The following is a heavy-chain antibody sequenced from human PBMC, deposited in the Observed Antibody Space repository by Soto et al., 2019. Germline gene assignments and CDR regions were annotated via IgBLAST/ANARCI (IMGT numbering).Heavy chain of an antibody. J-gene: IGHJ6*01. V-gene: IGHV1-46*01. D-gene: IGHD6-13*01. CDR2: INPSGGST. CDR1: GYTFTSYY. Sequence: ASVKVSCKASGYTFTSYYKHWVRQAPGQGIECMGIINPSGGSTSYAQKFQCRVTMTRDTSTSTVYMELSSLRSEDTAVYYCARDRRIAAAGHDYYYGMDVWGQGTTVTVSS. CDR3: ARDRRIAAAGHDYYYGMDV.